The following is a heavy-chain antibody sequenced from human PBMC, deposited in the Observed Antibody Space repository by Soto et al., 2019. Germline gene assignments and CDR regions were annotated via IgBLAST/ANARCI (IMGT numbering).Heavy chain of an antibody. CDR2: IFYTGSA. CDR3: ARDTAYRRYFDY. V-gene: IGHV4-31*03. CDR1: VASISSGRHY. J-gene: IGHJ4*02. Sequence: SETLSLTCTFSVASISSGRHYCSWIRQHPGKGLEWIGYIFYTGSAYYSPSLESRVAISIDTSKNQFSLTLSSVTAADTAVYYCARDTAYRRYFDYWGQGALVTVSS. D-gene: IGHD3-16*01.